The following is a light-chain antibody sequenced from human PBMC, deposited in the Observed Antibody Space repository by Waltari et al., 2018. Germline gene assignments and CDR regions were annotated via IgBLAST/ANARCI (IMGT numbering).Light chain of an antibody. CDR2: AAS. CDR1: QSISSY. CDR3: QQSYSTPLT. J-gene: IGKJ4*01. V-gene: IGKV1-39*01. Sequence: DIQMTQSPSSLSASVGDRVTITCRASQSISSYLNWYQQNTVKAPQLLIYAASSLQSGVPSRFSVSGSGTDFTLTISSLQPEDFATYYCQQSYSTPLTFGGGTKVEIK.